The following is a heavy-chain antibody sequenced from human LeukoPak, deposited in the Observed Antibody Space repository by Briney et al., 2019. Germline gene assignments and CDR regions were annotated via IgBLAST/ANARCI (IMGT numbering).Heavy chain of an antibody. CDR1: GFTFSSSW. CDR2: INQAGSDK. J-gene: IGHJ4*02. V-gene: IGHV3-7*01. CDR3: ARDYYTSGSH. D-gene: IGHD3-10*01. Sequence: GGSPRLSCGASGFTFSSSWMAWVRQTPGKGLEWVANINQAGSDKNYVDSVKGRFTISRDNGKNSLYLQMNSLRAEDTALYYCARDYYTSGSHWGQGTLVIVSS.